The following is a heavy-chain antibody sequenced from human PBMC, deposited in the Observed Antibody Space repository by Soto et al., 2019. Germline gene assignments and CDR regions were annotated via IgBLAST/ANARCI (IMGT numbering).Heavy chain of an antibody. V-gene: IGHV1-69*06. CDR3: ARDEGGSYWGNAFDI. CDR2: IIPIFGTA. Sequence: AFPVKVAWKGSGEGMSGDAISWRRQDTRQGLEWMGGIIPIFGTANYAQKFQGRVTITADKSTSTAYMELSSLRSEDTAVYYCARDEGGSYWGNAFDICGQGTMVTVSS. D-gene: IGHD2-15*01. CDR1: GEGMSGDA. J-gene: IGHJ3*02.